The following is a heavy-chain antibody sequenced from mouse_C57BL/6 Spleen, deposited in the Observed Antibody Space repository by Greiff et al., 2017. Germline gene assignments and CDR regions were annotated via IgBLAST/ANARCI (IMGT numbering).Heavy chain of an antibody. CDR3: ARNYYGSSYYYFDY. D-gene: IGHD1-1*01. V-gene: IGHV1-76*01. CDR2: IYPGSGNT. CDR1: GYTFTDYY. Sequence: VQLQQSGAELVRPGASVKLSCKASGYTFTDYYINWVKQRPGQGLEWIARIYPGSGNTYYNEKFKGKATLTAEKSSSTAYMQLSSLTSEDSAVYCGARNYYGSSYYYFDYGGQGTTRTVSA. J-gene: IGHJ2*01.